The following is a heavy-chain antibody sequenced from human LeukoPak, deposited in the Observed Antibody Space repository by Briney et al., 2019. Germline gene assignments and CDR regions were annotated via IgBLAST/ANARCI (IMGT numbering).Heavy chain of an antibody. CDR2: IYPGDSDT. Sequence: GESLTISCKGSGYSFTSYWIGWVRQMPGKGLEWMGIIYPGDSDTRYSPSFQGQVTISADKSISTAYLQWSSLKASDTAMYYCARYSSSATDGFDYWGQGTLVTVSS. CDR3: ARYSSSATDGFDY. CDR1: GYSFTSYW. J-gene: IGHJ4*02. V-gene: IGHV5-51*01. D-gene: IGHD6-25*01.